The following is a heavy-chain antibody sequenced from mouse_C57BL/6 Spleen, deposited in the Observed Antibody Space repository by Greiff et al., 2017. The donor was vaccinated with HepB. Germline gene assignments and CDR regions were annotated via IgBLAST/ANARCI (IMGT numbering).Heavy chain of an antibody. V-gene: IGHV5-6*01. CDR3: ARRQVTDYAMDY. Sequence: EVQLVESGGDLVKPGGSLKLSCAASGFTFSSYGMSWVRQTPDKRLEWVATISSGGSYTYYPDSVKGRFTISRDNDKNTLYLQMSSLKSEDTAMYYCARRQVTDYAMDYWGQGTSVTVSS. CDR1: GFTFSSYG. J-gene: IGHJ4*01. CDR2: ISSGGSYT.